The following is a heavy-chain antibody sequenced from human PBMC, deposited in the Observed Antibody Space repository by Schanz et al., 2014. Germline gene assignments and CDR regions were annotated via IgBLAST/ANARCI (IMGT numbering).Heavy chain of an antibody. J-gene: IGHJ3*02. CDR3: ARVHIATYHYNSPGAFDI. D-gene: IGHD3-10*01. CDR1: GYIFGSHG. Sequence: QVQLVQSAPEVKKPGASVKVSCKASGYIFGSHGMTWVRQAPGQGPELMGWINAHTGNTQYALKFQGRVNMTRDTVTTTVHLELTRLRTDDTAIYYCARVHIATYHYNSPGAFDIWGQGTRVTVSS. CDR2: INAHTGNT. V-gene: IGHV1-18*01.